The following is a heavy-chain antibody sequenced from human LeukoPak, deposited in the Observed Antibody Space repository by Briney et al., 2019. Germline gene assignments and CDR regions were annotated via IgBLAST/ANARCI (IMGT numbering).Heavy chain of an antibody. V-gene: IGHV5-51*01. CDR3: ARQRILRPDAFDI. CDR1: GYSFTSYW. Sequence: GESLKISCKGSGYSFTSYWIGWGRQMPGKGLEGMGMIYPGDSDTRYSPSFQGQVTISADKSISTAYLQWSSLKASDTAMYYCARQRILRPDAFDIWGQGTMVTVSS. D-gene: IGHD2/OR15-2a*01. J-gene: IGHJ3*02. CDR2: IYPGDSDT.